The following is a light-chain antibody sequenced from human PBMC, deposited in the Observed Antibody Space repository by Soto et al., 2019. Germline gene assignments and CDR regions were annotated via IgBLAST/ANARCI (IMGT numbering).Light chain of an antibody. Sequence: QSALTQPASVSGSPGQSIAISYTGTSSDIGGHNSVSWYQQHPGKAPKLMIYNVSNRPSGVSNRFSGSKSGNTASLTISGLLAEDEADYYCTSFTSASTYVFGAGTKVTVL. CDR1: SSDIGGHNS. CDR3: TSFTSASTYV. CDR2: NVS. V-gene: IGLV2-14*01. J-gene: IGLJ1*01.